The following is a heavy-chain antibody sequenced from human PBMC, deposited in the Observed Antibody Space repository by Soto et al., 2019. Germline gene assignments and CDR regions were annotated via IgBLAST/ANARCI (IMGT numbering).Heavy chain of an antibody. CDR2: ISYDGSNK. J-gene: IGHJ1*01. CDR1: GFTFSSYA. Sequence: QVQLVESGGGVVQPGRSLRLSCAASGFTFSSYAMHWVRQAPGKGLERVAVISYDGSNKYYADSVKGRFTISRDNSKNTLYLQMNSLRAEDTAVYYCARGKHIVVVTAFQHWGQGTLVTVSS. CDR3: ARGKHIVVVTAFQH. V-gene: IGHV3-30-3*01. D-gene: IGHD2-21*02.